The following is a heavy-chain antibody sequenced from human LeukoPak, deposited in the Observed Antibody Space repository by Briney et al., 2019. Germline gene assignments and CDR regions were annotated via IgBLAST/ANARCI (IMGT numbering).Heavy chain of an antibody. Sequence: SETLSLTCTVSSDSISTSTYYWGWIRQPPGKGLEWVGSIYSSGHTYYGPPLQNRVTISVDTSKNQFSLKLSSVTAADTAIYYCARHRSPGVGATEYWGQGTLVTVSS. CDR2: IYSSGHT. CDR3: ARHRSPGVGATEY. CDR1: SDSISTSTYY. V-gene: IGHV4-39*01. J-gene: IGHJ4*02. D-gene: IGHD1-26*01.